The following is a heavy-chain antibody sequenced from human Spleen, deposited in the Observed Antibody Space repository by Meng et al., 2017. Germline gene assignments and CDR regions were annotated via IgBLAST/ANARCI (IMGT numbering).Heavy chain of an antibody. D-gene: IGHD2-15*01. CDR1: GFTFSSYE. V-gene: IGHV3-48*03. J-gene: IGHJ5*02. CDR2: ISSSGSTI. CDR3: VRGRGYCSGGGCYSRRFDP. Sequence: GESLKISCAASGFTFSSYEMNWVRQAPGKGLEWVSYISSSGSTIYYADSVKGRFTISRDNAKNSLYLQMNSLKVEDTATYYCVRGRGYCSGGGCYSRRFDPWGQGTLVTVSS.